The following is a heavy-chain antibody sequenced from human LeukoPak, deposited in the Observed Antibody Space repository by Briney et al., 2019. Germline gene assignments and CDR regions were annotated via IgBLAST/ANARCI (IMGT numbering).Heavy chain of an antibody. CDR3: AKEGGISSGWYGDNWFDP. V-gene: IGHV3-23*01. CDR2: ISGSGGST. D-gene: IGHD6-19*01. CDR1: GFTFSSYA. J-gene: IGHJ5*02. Sequence: PGGSLRLSCAASGFTFSSYAMSWVRQAPGKGLEWVSAISGSGGSTYYADSVKGRFTISRDNSKNTLYLQMNSLRAEGTAVYYCAKEGGISSGWYGDNWFDPWGQGTLVTVSS.